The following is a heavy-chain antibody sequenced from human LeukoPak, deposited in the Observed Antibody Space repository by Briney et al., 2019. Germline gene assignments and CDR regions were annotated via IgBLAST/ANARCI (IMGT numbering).Heavy chain of an antibody. J-gene: IGHJ6*03. D-gene: IGHD3-10*01. CDR2: MSYSGST. CDR3: ARFYTTSQYGSGYMDV. Sequence: SEALSLTCTVSGGSISSSSYYWGWIRQPPGKGLEWIGSMSYSGSTYYNPSLKSRVTIAVDTSKTQFSLKLSSVTAADTAVYYCARFYTTSQYGSGYMDVWGKGTTVTVSS. V-gene: IGHV4-39*01. CDR1: GGSISSSSYY.